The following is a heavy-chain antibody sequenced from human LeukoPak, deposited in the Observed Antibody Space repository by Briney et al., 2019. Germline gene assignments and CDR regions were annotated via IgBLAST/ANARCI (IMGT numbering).Heavy chain of an antibody. V-gene: IGHV4-34*01. CDR2: INHSGST. CDR3: ARDVGYFTFDY. CDR1: GGSFSGYY. J-gene: IGHJ4*02. Sequence: PSETLSLTCAVYGGSFSGYYWSWIRQPPGKGLEWIGEINHSGSTNYNPSLKSRVTISVDTSKNQFSLKLSSVTAADTAVYYCARDVGYFTFDYWGQGTLVTVSS. D-gene: IGHD2/OR15-2a*01.